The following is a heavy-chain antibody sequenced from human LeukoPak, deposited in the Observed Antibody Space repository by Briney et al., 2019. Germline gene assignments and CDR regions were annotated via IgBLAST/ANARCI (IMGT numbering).Heavy chain of an antibody. D-gene: IGHD3-22*01. CDR1: GGSLSGYY. CDR3: ARVTGYVIEDYFDY. V-gene: IGHV4-59*01. Sequence: SETLSLTCTVSGGSLSGYYWSWIRQPPGKGLEWIGYIYYSGSTNYNPSLKSRVTISVDTSKNQFSLKLRSVTAADTAVYYCARVTGYVIEDYFDYWGQGTLVTVSS. CDR2: IYYSGST. J-gene: IGHJ4*02.